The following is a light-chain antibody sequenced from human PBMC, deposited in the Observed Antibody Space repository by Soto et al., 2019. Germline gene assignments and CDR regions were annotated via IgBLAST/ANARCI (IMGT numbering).Light chain of an antibody. Sequence: DIQMTQSPSSLSASVGDTVTITCRASQAIRNDLGWYQQKPGEAPKRLIYAASYLQDGVPSRFSGSGSGTVFTSPIMTPQHEVFGSYNCHQHNIYPYSFGRGT. V-gene: IGKV1-17*01. CDR3: HQHNIYPYS. J-gene: IGKJ2*01. CDR1: QAIRND. CDR2: AAS.